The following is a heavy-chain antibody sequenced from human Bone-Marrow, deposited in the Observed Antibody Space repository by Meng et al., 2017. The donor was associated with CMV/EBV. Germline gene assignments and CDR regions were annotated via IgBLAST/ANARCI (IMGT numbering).Heavy chain of an antibody. CDR2: IIPIFGTA. V-gene: IGHV1-69*05. Sequence: CKASGCTFSSYVIRWVRQAPGQGLEWLGGIIPIFGTANYAQKFQGRVTITTDEYTSTAYMELSRLSSEDTAVYYCARLLTSSSEGDYWGQGTLVTVSS. CDR3: ARLLTSSSEGDY. CDR1: GCTFSSYV. J-gene: IGHJ4*02. D-gene: IGHD6-6*01.